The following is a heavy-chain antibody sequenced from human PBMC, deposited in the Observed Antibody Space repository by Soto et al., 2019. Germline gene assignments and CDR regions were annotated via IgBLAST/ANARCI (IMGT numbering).Heavy chain of an antibody. D-gene: IGHD2-21*02. V-gene: IGHV3-30*18. CDR2: ISYDGSNK. CDR3: AKDGGEDVVVTAIGAEYFQH. CDR1: GFTFSSYG. J-gene: IGHJ1*01. Sequence: QVQLVESGEGVVQPGRSLRLSCAASGFTFSSYGMHWVRQAPGKGLEWVAVISYDGSNKYYADSVKGRFTISRDNSKNTLYLQMNSLRAEDTAVYYCAKDGGEDVVVTAIGAEYFQHWGQGTLVTVSS.